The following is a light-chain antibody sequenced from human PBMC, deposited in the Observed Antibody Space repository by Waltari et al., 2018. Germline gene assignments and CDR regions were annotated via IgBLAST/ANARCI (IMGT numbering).Light chain of an antibody. CDR1: QDISNY. CDR3: QHYSRYPIT. J-gene: IGKJ5*01. Sequence: DIQMTQSPSSLSASVGDRVTITCRASQDISNYLAWFQQKPGKAPKSLIYDASTLQSGGPSRFSVSGSGTDFTLTISSLQPEDCATYYCQHYSRYPITFGQGTRLEIK. CDR2: DAS. V-gene: IGKV1-16*01.